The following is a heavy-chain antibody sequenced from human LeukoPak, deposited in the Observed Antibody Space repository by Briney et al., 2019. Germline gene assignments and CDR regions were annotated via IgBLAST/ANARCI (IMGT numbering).Heavy chain of an antibody. CDR2: IIPILGIA. D-gene: IGHD5-18*01. Sequence: ASVKVSCKSSVGTFSSYAISGVRQAPGQGLEWMGRIIPILGIANYAQKFQGRVTMTRDTSTSTVYMELNSLRPEDTAVYYCARVPDGYIYGDNWGQGTLVTVSS. V-gene: IGHV1-69*04. CDR1: VGTFSSYA. CDR3: ARVPDGYIYGDN. J-gene: IGHJ4*02.